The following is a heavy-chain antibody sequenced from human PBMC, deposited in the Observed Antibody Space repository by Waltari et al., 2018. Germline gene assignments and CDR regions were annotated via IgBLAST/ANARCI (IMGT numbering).Heavy chain of an antibody. CDR1: GGSISSGSYY. CDR2: IYTSGST. V-gene: IGHV4-61*09. Sequence: QVQLQESGPGLVKPSQTLSLTCTVSGGSISSGSYYWSWIRQPAGKGLEWIGYIYTSGSTNYNPSLKSRVTISVDTSKNQFSLKLSSVTAADTAVYYCARGGWFDPWGQGTLVTVSS. CDR3: ARGGWFDP. J-gene: IGHJ5*02.